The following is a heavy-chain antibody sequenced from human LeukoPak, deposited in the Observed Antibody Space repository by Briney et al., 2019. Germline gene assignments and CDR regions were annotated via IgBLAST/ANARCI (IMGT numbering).Heavy chain of an antibody. V-gene: IGHV4-59*08. CDR3: AGGYSGYDRHAFDI. J-gene: IGHJ3*02. Sequence: SETLSLTCTVSGGSISSYYWSWIRQPPGKGLEWIGYIYYSGSTNYNPSLKSRVTISVDTSKDQFSLKLSSVTAADTAVYYCAGGYSGYDRHAFDIWGQGTMVTVSS. CDR2: IYYSGST. CDR1: GGSISSYY. D-gene: IGHD5-12*01.